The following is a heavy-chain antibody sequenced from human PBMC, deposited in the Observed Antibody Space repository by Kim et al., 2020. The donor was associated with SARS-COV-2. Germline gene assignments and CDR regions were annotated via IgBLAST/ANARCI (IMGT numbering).Heavy chain of an antibody. CDR3: AKDLQLMVYAYRYIDV. V-gene: IGHV3-9*01. CDR1: GFTFGDYG. Sequence: GGSLRLSCAASGFTFGDYGMHWVRQAPGKGLEWVSCISWNSGSIGYADSVKGRFSISRDNAKNSLYLQMDSLRAEDTALYYCAKDLQLMVYAYRYIDVWGRERTVPLYS. J-gene: IGHJ6*03. CDR2: ISWNSGSI. D-gene: IGHD2-8*01.